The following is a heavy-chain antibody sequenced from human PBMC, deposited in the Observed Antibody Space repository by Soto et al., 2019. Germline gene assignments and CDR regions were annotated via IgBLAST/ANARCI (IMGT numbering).Heavy chain of an antibody. Sequence: QVQLQESGPGLVKPSQTLSLTCTVSGGSISSGGYYWSWIRQHPGKGLEWIGYIYYSGSTYYNPSLNSRVTISVDTSKNQFSMKLRSVTAADTAVYYCARGETYYDILTGYYFRHNWFDPWGQGTLVTVSS. CDR3: ARGETYYDILTGYYFRHNWFDP. D-gene: IGHD3-9*01. CDR1: GGSISSGGYY. J-gene: IGHJ5*02. V-gene: IGHV4-31*03. CDR2: IYYSGST.